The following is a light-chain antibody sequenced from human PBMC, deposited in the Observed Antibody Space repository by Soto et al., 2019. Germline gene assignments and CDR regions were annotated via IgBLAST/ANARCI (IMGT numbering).Light chain of an antibody. CDR3: QQYTGPPTT. CDR2: GAS. CDR1: QTVSSNY. J-gene: IGKJ5*01. V-gene: IGKV3-20*01. Sequence: EIILTQSPDTLSLSAGERATLSSRASQTVSSNYLAWCQQRPGQAPRLLIYGASTRAAGIPDRFGGSGSGTDFTLTITRLEPEDSAVYFCQQYTGPPTTFGQGTRLEIK.